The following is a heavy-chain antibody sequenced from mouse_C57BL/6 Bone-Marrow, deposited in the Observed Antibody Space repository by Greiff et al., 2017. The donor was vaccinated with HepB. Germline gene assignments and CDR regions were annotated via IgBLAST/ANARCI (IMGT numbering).Heavy chain of an antibody. D-gene: IGHD2-3*01. J-gene: IGHJ2*01. Sequence: VQLQQPGAELVKPGASVKLSCKASGYTLTSYWMHWVKQRPGQGLEWIGMIHPNSGSTNYNEKFKSKATLTVDKSSSTAYMQLSRLTSADSAVYYCAISDGPLDYWGQGTTLTVSS. V-gene: IGHV1-64*01. CDR1: GYTLTSYW. CDR2: IHPNSGST. CDR3: AISDGPLDY.